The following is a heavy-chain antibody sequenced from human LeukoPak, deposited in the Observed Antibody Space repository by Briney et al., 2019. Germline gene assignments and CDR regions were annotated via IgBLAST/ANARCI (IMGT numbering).Heavy chain of an antibody. CDR3: ARDNSAGDVAWWFDP. V-gene: IGHV1-46*01. CDR2: INPSGSST. Sequence: ASVKVSCKSSGYSFTSHYMHWVRQAPGQGLEWLGLINPSGSSTLYAQKFQGRVTMTRDMSTTTDYMELSSLRSEDTASYYCARDNSAGDVAWWFDPWGQGTLVTVSS. CDR1: GYSFTSHY. J-gene: IGHJ5*02. D-gene: IGHD5-24*01.